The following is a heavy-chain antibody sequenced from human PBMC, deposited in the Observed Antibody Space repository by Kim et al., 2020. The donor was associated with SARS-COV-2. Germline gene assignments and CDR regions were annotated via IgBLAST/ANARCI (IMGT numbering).Heavy chain of an antibody. Sequence: GGSLRLSCVASGFTFDTYAMSWVRQAPGKGLEWVSVISGGAVNKFYADSVRGRFTISRDNSKNTLYLQMNSLRDEDTALYYCAKMVIMDGYNYFYYYAMDVGGQGPAVPVSS. J-gene: IGHJ6*02. D-gene: IGHD2-21*01. CDR2: ISGGAVNK. V-gene: IGHV3-23*01. CDR3: AKMVIMDGYNYFYYYAMDV. CDR1: GFTFDTYA.